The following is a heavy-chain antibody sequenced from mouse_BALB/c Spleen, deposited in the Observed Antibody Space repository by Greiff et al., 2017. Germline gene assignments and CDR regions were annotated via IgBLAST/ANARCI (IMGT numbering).Heavy chain of an antibody. V-gene: IGHV1-5*01. D-gene: IGHD1-1*01. CDR2: IYPGNSDT. J-gene: IGHJ1*01. Sequence: EVQLQQPGAELVKPGAPVKLSCKASGYTFTSYWMHWVKQRPGQGLEWIGAIYPGNSDTSYNQKFKGKAKLTAATSASTAYMELSSLTNEDSAVYYCTNYYGSSPLWYFDVWGAGTTVTVSS. CDR3: TNYYGSSPLWYFDV. CDR1: GYTFTSYW.